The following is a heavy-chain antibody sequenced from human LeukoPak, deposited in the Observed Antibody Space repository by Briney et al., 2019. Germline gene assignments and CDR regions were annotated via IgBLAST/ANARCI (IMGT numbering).Heavy chain of an antibody. Sequence: GGSLRLSCAASGITFRSYAMSWVRQAPGKGPEWVSAISGSGSSTYYADSVKGRFTFSRDTSKNTLYLQMNSLRAEDTAVYYCAKSRGFLEDYWGQGALVTVSS. CDR1: GITFRSYA. CDR2: ISGSGSST. D-gene: IGHD3-3*01. J-gene: IGHJ4*02. V-gene: IGHV3-23*01. CDR3: AKSRGFLEDY.